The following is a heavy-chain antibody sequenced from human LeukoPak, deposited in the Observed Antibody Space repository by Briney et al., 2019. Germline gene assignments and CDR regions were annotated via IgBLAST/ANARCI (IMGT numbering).Heavy chain of an antibody. CDR3: ARDYYYGMDV. J-gene: IGHJ6*02. Sequence: GGSLRLSCAASGFTFSSAWMHWVRQAPGTGLVWVSRINPDGITTTYADSVKGRFTISRDNAKNTLFLQMNSLRAEDTAVYYCARDYYYGMDVWGQGTTITVSS. V-gene: IGHV3-74*01. CDR1: GFTFSSAW. CDR2: INPDGITT.